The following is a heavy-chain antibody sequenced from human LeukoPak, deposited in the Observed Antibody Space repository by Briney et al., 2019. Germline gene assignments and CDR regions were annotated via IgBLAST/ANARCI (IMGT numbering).Heavy chain of an antibody. Sequence: SETLSLTCTVSGGSISTYYWSWIRQPPGKGLEWIGYIYYTGSTNYNPSLKSRVTISVDTSKNQFSLKLSSVTAADTAVYYCARDRRPGHKLTDDAFDIWGQGTMVTVSS. CDR2: IYYTGST. CDR1: GGSISTYY. J-gene: IGHJ3*02. D-gene: IGHD6-25*01. V-gene: IGHV4-59*12. CDR3: ARDRRPGHKLTDDAFDI.